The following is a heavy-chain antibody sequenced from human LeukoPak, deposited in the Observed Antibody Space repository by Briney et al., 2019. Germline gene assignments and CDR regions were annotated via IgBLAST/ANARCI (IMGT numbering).Heavy chain of an antibody. CDR3: ATDYYDSSGSYTVDY. D-gene: IGHD3-22*01. J-gene: IGHJ4*02. CDR2: LSFDGSNK. V-gene: IGHV3-30*03. Sequence: PGGSLRLSCAASGFTFSTFGMHWVRQAPGKGLEWVAVLSFDGSNKYYADSVKGRFTISRDNSKNTLYLEMNSLRVEDTAVYYCATDYYDSSGSYTVDYWGQGTLVTVSS. CDR1: GFTFSTFG.